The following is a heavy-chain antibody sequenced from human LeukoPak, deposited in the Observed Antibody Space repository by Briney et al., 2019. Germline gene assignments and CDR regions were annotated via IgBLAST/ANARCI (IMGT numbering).Heavy chain of an antibody. J-gene: IGHJ3*02. V-gene: IGHV5-51*01. Sequence: GESLKISCKGSGYSFSRYWVGWVRQMPGKGLEWMGIINPRDSDTFYSPSFEGQVTISADTSISTVYLEWSSLEASATAMYYCARVQDGYSYDAFDIWGQGTVDTVSS. CDR2: INPRDSDT. CDR1: GYSFSRYW. CDR3: ARVQDGYSYDAFDI. D-gene: IGHD5-24*01.